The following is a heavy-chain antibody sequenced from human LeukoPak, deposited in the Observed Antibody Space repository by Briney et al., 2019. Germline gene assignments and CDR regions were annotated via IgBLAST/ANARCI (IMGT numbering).Heavy chain of an antibody. CDR2: INHSGST. Sequence: SETLSLTCAVYGGSFSGYYRSWIRQPPGKGLEWIGEINHSGSTNYNPSLKSRVTISVDTSKNQFSLKLSSVTAADTAVYYCARGSLGTYYDFWSGYYAXXXFDYWGQGTLVTVSS. J-gene: IGHJ4*02. D-gene: IGHD3-3*01. V-gene: IGHV4-34*01. CDR1: GGSFSGYY. CDR3: ARGSLGTYYDFWSGYYAXXXFDY.